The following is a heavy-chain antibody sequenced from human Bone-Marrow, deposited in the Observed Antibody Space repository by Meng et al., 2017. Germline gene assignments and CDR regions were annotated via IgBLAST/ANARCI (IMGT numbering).Heavy chain of an antibody. V-gene: IGHV3-23*01. D-gene: IGHD3-10*01. J-gene: IGHJ6*02. CDR1: GFTFSSYA. Sequence: GGSLRLSCAASGFTFSSYAMSWVRQAPGKGLEWVSAISGSGGSTYYADSVKGRFTISRHNSKNTLYLQMNSLRAEDTAVYYCARDGYGSTKDYYYYGMDVWGQGTTVTVSS. CDR2: ISGSGGST. CDR3: ARDGYGSTKDYYYYGMDV.